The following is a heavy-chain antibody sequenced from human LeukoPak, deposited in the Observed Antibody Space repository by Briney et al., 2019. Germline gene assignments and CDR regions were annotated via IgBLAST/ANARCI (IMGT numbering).Heavy chain of an antibody. V-gene: IGHV3-23*01. Sequence: GGSLRLSCAASGFTFDDYTMHWVRQAPGKGLEWVSAISGSGGSTYYADSVKGRFTISRDNSKNTLYLQMNSLRAEDTAVYYCAKECGGGYDCYFDYWGQGTLVTVSS. CDR2: ISGSGGST. J-gene: IGHJ4*02. CDR1: GFTFDDYT. CDR3: AKECGGGYDCYFDY. D-gene: IGHD5-12*01.